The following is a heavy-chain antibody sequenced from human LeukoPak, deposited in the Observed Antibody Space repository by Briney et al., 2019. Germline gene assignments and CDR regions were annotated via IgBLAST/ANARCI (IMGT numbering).Heavy chain of an antibody. J-gene: IGHJ5*02. Sequence: SETLSLTCAVYGGSFSGYYWSWIRQPPGKRLEWIGEINHSGSTNYNPSLKSRVTISVDTSKSQFSLKLSSVTAADTAVYYCARSKVPATGNWFDPWGQGTLVTVSS. V-gene: IGHV4-34*01. D-gene: IGHD2-21*02. CDR1: GGSFSGYY. CDR3: ARSKVPATGNWFDP. CDR2: INHSGST.